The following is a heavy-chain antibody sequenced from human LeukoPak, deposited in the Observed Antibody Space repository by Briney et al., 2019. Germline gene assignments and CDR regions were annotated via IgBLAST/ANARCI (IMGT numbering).Heavy chain of an antibody. D-gene: IGHD2-21*01. CDR1: GFTFSSYG. CDR2: IRYDGRNK. V-gene: IGHV3-30*02. CDR3: ARGAYCGGDCPLPNSLY. J-gene: IGHJ4*02. Sequence: GGSLRLSCAASGFTFSSYGMHWDRQAPGKGLEGVAFIRYDGRNKYYADSVKGRFTISRGNATNTLHLQMNSLRPEDTAVYYCARGAYCGGDCPLPNSLYWGQGTLVTVSS.